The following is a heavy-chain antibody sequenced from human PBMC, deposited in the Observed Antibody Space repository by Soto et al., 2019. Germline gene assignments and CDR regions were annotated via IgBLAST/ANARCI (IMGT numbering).Heavy chain of an antibody. CDR2: INSDGSST. CDR1: GFTFSSYW. CDR3: ARGDYYDTSGPFSDAFDI. V-gene: IGHV3-74*01. Sequence: GGSLSLSCAASGFTFSSYWMHWARQAPGKGLVWVSRINSDGSSTTYADSVKGRFTISRDNAKNSLFLQMISLRAEDTAVYYCARGDYYDTSGPFSDAFDIWGQGTMVTVSS. J-gene: IGHJ3*02. D-gene: IGHD3-22*01.